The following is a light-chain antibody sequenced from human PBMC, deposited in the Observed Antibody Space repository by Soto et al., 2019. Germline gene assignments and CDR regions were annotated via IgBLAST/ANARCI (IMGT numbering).Light chain of an antibody. CDR3: QQYDNWPWT. Sequence: IVFTQSPGTLSLSPGERATLSCRASQSVSSSYLAWYQQKPGQAPRLLIHGASTRAPGFPARFSGSGSGTDFTLTISSLQSEDFAVYYCQQYDNWPWTFGQGTKVDIK. CDR2: GAS. J-gene: IGKJ1*01. CDR1: QSVSSSY. V-gene: IGKV3-15*01.